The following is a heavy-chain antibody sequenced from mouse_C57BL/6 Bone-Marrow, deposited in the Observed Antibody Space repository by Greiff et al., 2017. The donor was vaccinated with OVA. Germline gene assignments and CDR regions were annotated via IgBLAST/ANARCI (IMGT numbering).Heavy chain of an antibody. CDR1: GYTFTDYY. J-gene: IGHJ2*01. V-gene: IGHV1-76*01. CDR2: IYPGSGNT. D-gene: IGHD1-1*01. CDR3: AKEGIYGSFDY. Sequence: VQLQQSGAELVRPGASVKLSCKASGYTFTDYYINWVKQRPGQGLEWIARIYPGSGNTYYNEKFKGKATLTAEKSSSTAYMQLSSLTSEDSAVYFCAKEGIYGSFDYWGQGTTLTVSS.